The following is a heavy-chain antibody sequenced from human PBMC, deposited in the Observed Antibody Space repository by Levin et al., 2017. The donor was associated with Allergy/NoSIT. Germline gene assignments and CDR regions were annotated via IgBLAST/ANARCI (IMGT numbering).Heavy chain of an antibody. D-gene: IGHD3-10*01. Sequence: GGSLRLSCAAPGFTFSIYWMSWVRQAPGKGLEWVANIKPDGSAKYYMDSVKGRFTISRDNAKNSLYLQMNSLRAEDTALYYCARDASYYGSGTNGDYFDYWGQGTLVTVSS. V-gene: IGHV3-7*04. CDR1: GFTFSIYW. CDR2: IKPDGSAK. J-gene: IGHJ4*02. CDR3: ARDASYYGSGTNGDYFDY.